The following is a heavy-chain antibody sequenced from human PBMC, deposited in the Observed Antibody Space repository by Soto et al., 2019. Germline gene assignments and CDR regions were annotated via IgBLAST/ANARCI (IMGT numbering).Heavy chain of an antibody. Sequence: ASVKVSCKASGYTFTGYYMHWVRQAPGQGLEWMGWINPNSGGTNYAQKLQGWATMTRDTSISTAYMELSRLRSDDTAVYYCARAGSYGYSADYWGQGPLVTVSS. CDR3: ARAGSYGYSADY. D-gene: IGHD5-18*01. CDR1: GYTFTGYY. CDR2: INPNSGGT. J-gene: IGHJ4*02. V-gene: IGHV1-2*04.